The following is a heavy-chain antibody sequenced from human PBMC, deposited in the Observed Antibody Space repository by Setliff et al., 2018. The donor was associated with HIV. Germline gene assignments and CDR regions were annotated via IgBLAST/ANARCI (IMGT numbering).Heavy chain of an antibody. D-gene: IGHD3-10*01. CDR2: IDWDDDK. Sequence: SGPTLVNPTQTLTLTCTFSGFSLTTSGIRVTWVRQPPGKALEWLARIDWDDDKFYSTSLKTRLTISKDNSKNQVVLTMTNMGPLETATYFCARTYGSASKLDYWGPGTLVTVSS. V-gene: IGHV2-70*04. CDR1: GFSLTTSGIR. CDR3: ARTYGSASKLDY. J-gene: IGHJ4*02.